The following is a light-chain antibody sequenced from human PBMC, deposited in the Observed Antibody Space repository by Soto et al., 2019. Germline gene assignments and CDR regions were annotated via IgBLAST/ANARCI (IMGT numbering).Light chain of an antibody. Sequence: FMLTQPHSVSESPGKTITISCTGSSGSIASNYVQWCQRRPGSDPTTVISEDYQRPSGVPARFSGSIDRSSNSASLTFSGLKTEDEADYYCQSYDTNNQVFGGGTKLTVL. CDR3: QSYDTNNQV. V-gene: IGLV6-57*02. CDR2: EDY. CDR1: SGSIASNY. J-gene: IGLJ3*02.